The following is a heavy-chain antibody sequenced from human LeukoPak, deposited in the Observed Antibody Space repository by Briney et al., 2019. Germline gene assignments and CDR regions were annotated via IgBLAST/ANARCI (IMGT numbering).Heavy chain of an antibody. CDR3: AGSPGGRRLEY. J-gene: IGHJ4*02. CDR2: IRSSGDT. D-gene: IGHD3-16*01. Sequence: PGGSLRLSCAVSGFTVSDYYMTWVRQAPGKGLEWISYIRSSGDTFYADSVKGRFTISRDDAKGSLYLQMNSLRAEDTAVYFCAGSPGGRRLEYWGQGTLVTVSS. CDR1: GFTVSDYY. V-gene: IGHV3-11*04.